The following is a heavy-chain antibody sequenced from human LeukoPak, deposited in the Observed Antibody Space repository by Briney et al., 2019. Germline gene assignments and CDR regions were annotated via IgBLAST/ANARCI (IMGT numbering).Heavy chain of an antibody. J-gene: IGHJ5*02. CDR1: GYTFTSYG. Sequence: ASMKVSCKASGYTFTSYGISWVRQAPRQGLEWMGWISAYNGNTNYAQKLQGRVTMTTDTSTSTAYMELRSLRSDDTAVYYCARPIVVVVAATQEGWFDPWGQGTLVTVSS. CDR2: ISAYNGNT. CDR3: ARPIVVVVAATQEGWFDP. V-gene: IGHV1-18*01. D-gene: IGHD2-15*01.